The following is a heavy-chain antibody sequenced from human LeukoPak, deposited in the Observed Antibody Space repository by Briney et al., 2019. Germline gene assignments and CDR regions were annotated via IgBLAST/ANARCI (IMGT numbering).Heavy chain of an antibody. D-gene: IGHD2-15*01. CDR2: IYYSGST. J-gene: IGHJ4*02. CDR1: GGSISSSSYY. V-gene: IGHV4-39*07. Sequence: PSETLSLTCAVSGGSISSSSYYWGWIRQPPGKGLEWIGSIYYSGSTNYNSSLKSRVTISVDTSKNQFSLKLSSVTAADTAVYYCAREEVGYCSGGSCYDASFDYWGQGTLVTVSS. CDR3: AREEVGYCSGGSCYDASFDY.